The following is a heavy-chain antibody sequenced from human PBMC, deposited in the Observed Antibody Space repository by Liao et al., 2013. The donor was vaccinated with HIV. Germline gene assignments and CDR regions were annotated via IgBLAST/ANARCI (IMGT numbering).Heavy chain of an antibody. D-gene: IGHD3-10*01. CDR2: INHRGST. Sequence: QVQLKQWGAGLLKPSETLSLTCAVYGGSFRGNYWSWIRQPPGKGLEWIGEINHRGSTYYNPSLKSRVTMSVDRSKNQFSLKLSSVTAADTAVYYCARAGSGAFDIWGQGTMVTVSS. J-gene: IGHJ3*02. CDR3: ARAGSGAFDI. CDR1: GGSFRGNY. V-gene: IGHV4-34*01.